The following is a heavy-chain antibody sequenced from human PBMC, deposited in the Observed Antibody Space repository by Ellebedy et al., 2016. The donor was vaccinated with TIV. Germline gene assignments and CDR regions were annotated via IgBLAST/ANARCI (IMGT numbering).Heavy chain of an antibody. CDR2: IDNAGDT. Sequence: GGSLRLXCAASGFTFSRYDMHWVRQSTRKGLEWVASIDNAGDTYYPGSVKGRFTISRENAKNSLYLQMNSLRVEDTAVYYCTGFEIISGGGYGMDVWGQGTTVTVSS. CDR3: TGFEIISGGGYGMDV. J-gene: IGHJ6*02. V-gene: IGHV3-13*01. CDR1: GFTFSRYD. D-gene: IGHD3-16*01.